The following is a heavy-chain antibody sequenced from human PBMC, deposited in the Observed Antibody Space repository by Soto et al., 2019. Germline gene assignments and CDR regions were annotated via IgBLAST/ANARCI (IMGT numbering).Heavy chain of an antibody. CDR1: GYTFTSYG. D-gene: IGHD6-6*01. J-gene: IGHJ6*02. V-gene: IGHV1-18*01. Sequence: DASVTVSCKASGYTFTSYGISWVRQAPGQGLEWMGWISAYNGNTNYAQKPHGRVTMTTDTTTSTANMELRRLRSDEKAVYSCARDVIGSSDDYYYYGMDVRVQGTTVTVS. CDR3: ARDVIGSSDDYYYYGMDV. CDR2: ISAYNGNT.